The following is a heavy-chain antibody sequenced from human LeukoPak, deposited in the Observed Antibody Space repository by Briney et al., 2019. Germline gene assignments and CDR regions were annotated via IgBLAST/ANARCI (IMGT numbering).Heavy chain of an antibody. V-gene: IGHV3-30*04. D-gene: IGHD3-10*01. CDR1: GFTFSSYA. J-gene: IGHJ4*02. Sequence: GSLRLSCAASGFTFSSYAMHWVRQAPGKGLEWVAVISYDGSNKYYADSVKGRFTISRDNSKNTLYLQMNSLRAEDTAVYYCAKDPYYYGSGSFYFDYWGQGTLVTVSS. CDR2: ISYDGSNK. CDR3: AKDPYYYGSGSFYFDY.